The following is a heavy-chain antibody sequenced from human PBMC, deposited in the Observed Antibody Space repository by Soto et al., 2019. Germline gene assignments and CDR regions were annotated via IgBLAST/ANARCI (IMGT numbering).Heavy chain of an antibody. D-gene: IGHD3-22*01. CDR1: GGSFSGYY. J-gene: IGHJ4*02. V-gene: IGHV4-34*01. CDR2: INHSGST. CDR3: ARRKGPFAIYHYSEFDY. Sequence: SETLSLTCAVYGGSFSGYYWSWIRQPPGKGLEWIGEINHSGSTNYNPSLKSRVTISVDTSKNQFSLKLSSVTAADTAVYYCARRKGPFAIYHYSEFDYWGQGTLVTVSS.